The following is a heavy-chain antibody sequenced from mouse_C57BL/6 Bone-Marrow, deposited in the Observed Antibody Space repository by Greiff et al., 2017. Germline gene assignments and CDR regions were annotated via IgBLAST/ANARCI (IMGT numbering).Heavy chain of an antibody. J-gene: IGHJ1*03. V-gene: IGHV1-26*01. CDR2: INPNNGGT. Sequence: VQLQQSGPELVKPGASVKISCKASGYTFTDYYMNWVKQSHGKSLEWIGDINPNNGGTSYNQKFKGKATLTVDTSSSTAYMQLSSLTSEDSAVYYCARPTIVTFDVWGTGTTVTVSS. D-gene: IGHD2-5*01. CDR1: GYTFTDYY. CDR3: ARPTIVTFDV.